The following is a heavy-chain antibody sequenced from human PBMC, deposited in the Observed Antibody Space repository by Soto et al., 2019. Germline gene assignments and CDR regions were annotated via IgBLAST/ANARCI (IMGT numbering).Heavy chain of an antibody. CDR1: GFTFSDYY. J-gene: IGHJ6*02. V-gene: IGHV3-11*06. Sequence: GGSLRLSCAASGFTFSDYYMSWIRQAPGKGLEWVSYISSSSSYTNYADSVKGRFTISRDNAKNSLYLQMNSLRAEDTAVYYCARGTLTKNYYYYGMDVWGQGTTVTVS. CDR2: ISSSSSYT. CDR3: ARGTLTKNYYYYGMDV.